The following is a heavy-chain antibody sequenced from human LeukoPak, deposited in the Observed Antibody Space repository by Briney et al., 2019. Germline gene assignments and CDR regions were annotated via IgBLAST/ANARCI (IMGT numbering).Heavy chain of an antibody. Sequence: SETLSHTCTVSGGSISSGDYYWSWIRQPPGKGLEWIGYIYYSGSTYYNPSLKSRVTISVDTSKNQFSLKLSSVTAADTAVYYCAGEGIQLWRTDYWGQGTLVTVSS. J-gene: IGHJ4*02. D-gene: IGHD5-18*01. CDR2: IYYSGST. CDR3: AGEGIQLWRTDY. V-gene: IGHV4-30-4*01. CDR1: GGSISSGDYY.